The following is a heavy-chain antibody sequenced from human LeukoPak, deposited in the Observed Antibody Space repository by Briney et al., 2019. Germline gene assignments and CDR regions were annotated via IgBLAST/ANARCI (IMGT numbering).Heavy chain of an antibody. J-gene: IGHJ4*02. CDR2: IKGDGGEK. D-gene: IGHD6-6*01. CDR3: ARGGAARPDF. Sequence: GGSLRLSCAASGFTFSSYGMHWVRQAPCKGLEWVAKIKGDGGEKDHVASVKGRFTISRDNAKNSLYLQMNSLRVEDTAIYYCARGGAARPDFWGQGTLVTVSS. V-gene: IGHV3-7*01. CDR1: GFTFSSYG.